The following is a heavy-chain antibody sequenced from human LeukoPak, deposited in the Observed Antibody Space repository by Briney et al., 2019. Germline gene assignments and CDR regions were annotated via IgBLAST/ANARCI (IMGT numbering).Heavy chain of an antibody. J-gene: IGHJ6*02. CDR3: ARDAVDTANAV. Sequence: GGSLRLSCAASGFTFSNYWMTWVRQAPGKGLEWVANIKQDGSEKYYVDSVKGRFTISRDNAKNTLYLQMNSLRAEDTAVYCCARDAVDTANAVWGQGTTVTVSS. CDR2: IKQDGSEK. D-gene: IGHD5-18*01. V-gene: IGHV3-7*01. CDR1: GFTFSNYW.